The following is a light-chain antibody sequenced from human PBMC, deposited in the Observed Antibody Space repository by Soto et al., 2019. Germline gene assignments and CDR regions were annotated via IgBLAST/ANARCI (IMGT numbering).Light chain of an antibody. J-gene: IGLJ1*01. CDR1: SSDVRGYNY. CDR3: SSYTSSSTDV. CDR2: DVS. V-gene: IGLV2-14*01. Sequence: QSVLTQPASVSGSPGQSITISCTGTSSDVRGYNYVSWYQQHPGKAPKLMIYDVSNRPSGVSNRFSGSKSGNTASLTISGLQAEDEADYYCSSYTSSSTDVFGTGTKVTVL.